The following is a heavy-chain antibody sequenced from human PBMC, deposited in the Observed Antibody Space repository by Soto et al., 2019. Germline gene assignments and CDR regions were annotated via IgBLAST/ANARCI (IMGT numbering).Heavy chain of an antibody. CDR2: ISWNSGSI. V-gene: IGHV3-9*01. J-gene: IGHJ3*02. Sequence: VQLVESGGGLVQPGRSLRLSCAASGFTFDDYAMHWVRQAPGKGLEWVSGISWNSGSIGYADSVKGRFTISRDNAKNSLYLQMNSLRAEDTALYYCAKRVGVFGVVNGAFDIWGQGTMVTVSS. D-gene: IGHD3-3*01. CDR1: GFTFDDYA. CDR3: AKRVGVFGVVNGAFDI.